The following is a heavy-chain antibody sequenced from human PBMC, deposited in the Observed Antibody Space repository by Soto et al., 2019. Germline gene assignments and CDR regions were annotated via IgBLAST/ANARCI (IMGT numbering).Heavy chain of an antibody. Sequence: GGSLRHSWAASGFTFSSYSMIWVRQAPGKGLEWVSYISSSSSTIYYADSVKGRFTISRDNAKNSLYLQMNSLRDEETAVYYCARVERSWLSVLRHYLMAVCAQGTTVIVS. V-gene: IGHV3-48*02. CDR2: ISSSSSTI. D-gene: IGHD3-22*01. CDR1: GFTFSSYS. J-gene: IGHJ6*02. CDR3: ARVERSWLSVLRHYLMAV.